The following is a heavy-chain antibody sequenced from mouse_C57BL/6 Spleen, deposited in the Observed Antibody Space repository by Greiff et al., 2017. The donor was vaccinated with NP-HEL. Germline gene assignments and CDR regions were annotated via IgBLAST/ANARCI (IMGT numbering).Heavy chain of an antibody. V-gene: IGHV5-9-1*02. J-gene: IGHJ1*03. D-gene: IGHD1-1*01. CDR1: GFTFSSYA. CDR2: ISSGGDYI. Sequence: EVHLVESGEGLVKPGGSLKLSCAASGFTFSSYAMSWVRQTPEKRLEWVAYISSGGDYIYYADTVKGRFTISRDNARNTLYLQMSSLKSEDTAMYYCTRDGYGSSYHWYFDVWGTGTTVTVSS. CDR3: TRDGYGSSYHWYFDV.